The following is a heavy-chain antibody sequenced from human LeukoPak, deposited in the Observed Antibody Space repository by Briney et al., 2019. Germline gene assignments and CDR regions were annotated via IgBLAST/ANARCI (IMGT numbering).Heavy chain of an antibody. V-gene: IGHV3-30*04. CDR1: GFTFSNYA. CDR3: ARYRFVVGATDSFDI. J-gene: IGHJ3*02. Sequence: GGSLRLSCAASGFTFSNYAMHWVRQAPGKGLEWVSFLSYDGGNKYYADSVKGRFTISRDNARNSLSLQMNSLRAEDTAAYYCARYRFVVGATDSFDIWGQGTMVTVSS. CDR2: LSYDGGNK. D-gene: IGHD1-26*01.